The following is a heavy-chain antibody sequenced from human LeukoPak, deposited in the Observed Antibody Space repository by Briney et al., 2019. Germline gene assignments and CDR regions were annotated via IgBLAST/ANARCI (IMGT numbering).Heavy chain of an antibody. V-gene: IGHV3-33*01. CDR3: ARDLGYCTNGVCHTRFDY. CDR1: GFTFSNYG. D-gene: IGHD2-8*01. J-gene: IGHJ4*02. Sequence: GGSLRLSCAASGFTFSNYGMHWVRQAPGKGLEWVAVVWFDGSITYYADSVKGRFTISRDNSKNTLYLQMYSLRAEDTAVYYCARDLGYCTNGVCHTRFDYWGQGTLVAVSS. CDR2: VWFDGSIT.